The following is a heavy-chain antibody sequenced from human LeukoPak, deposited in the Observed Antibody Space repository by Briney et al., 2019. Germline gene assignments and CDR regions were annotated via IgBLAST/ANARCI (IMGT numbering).Heavy chain of an antibody. D-gene: IGHD3-10*01. J-gene: IGHJ5*02. CDR1: GFTFSNYA. CDR3: ARAIDVRSDPILLLWFGETSFDP. CDR2: ISYDGSHK. V-gene: IGHV3-30*04. Sequence: GGSLRLSCAASGFTFSNYAMHWVRQAPGKGLEWVAVISYDGSHKYYADSVKGRFTISRDNSKNTLYLQNSLRAEDTAVYYCARAIDVRSDPILLLWFGETSFDPWGQGTLVTVSS.